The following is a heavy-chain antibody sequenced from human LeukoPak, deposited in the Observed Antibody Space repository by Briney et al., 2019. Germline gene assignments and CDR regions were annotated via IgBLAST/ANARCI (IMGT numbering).Heavy chain of an antibody. V-gene: IGHV3-30*18. CDR3: AKGGDYGDYDATPFDY. J-gene: IGHJ4*02. D-gene: IGHD4-17*01. Sequence: PGGSLRLSCAASGFTFSSYGMHWVRQAPGKGLEWVAVISYDGSNKYYADSVKGRFTISRDNSKNTLYLQMNSLRAEDTAVYYCAKGGDYGDYDATPFDYWGQGTLVTVSS. CDR2: ISYDGSNK. CDR1: GFTFSSYG.